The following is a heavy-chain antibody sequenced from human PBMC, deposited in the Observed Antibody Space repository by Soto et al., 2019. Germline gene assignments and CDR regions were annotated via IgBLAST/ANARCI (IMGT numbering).Heavy chain of an antibody. CDR1: GFTFDDYA. J-gene: IGHJ6*03. V-gene: IGHV3-9*01. CDR2: ISWNSGSI. D-gene: IGHD4-17*01. CDR3: AKDSEQSVRDNYYYYMDV. Sequence: GGSLRLSCAASGFTFDDYAMHWVRQAPGKGLEWVSGISWNSGSIGYADSVKGRFTISRDNAKNSLYLQMNSLRAEDTALYYCAKDSEQSVRDNYYYYMDVWGKGTTVTVSS.